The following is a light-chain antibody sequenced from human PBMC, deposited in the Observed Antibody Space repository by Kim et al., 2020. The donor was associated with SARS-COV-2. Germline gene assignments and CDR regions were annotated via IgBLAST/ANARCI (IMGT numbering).Light chain of an antibody. J-gene: IGKJ4*01. V-gene: IGKV3-11*01. CDR1: QSVSSY. CDR2: DAS. Sequence: SLSPGERATLSCRASQSVSSYLAWYQQKPGQAPSLLIYDASNRATGIPARFSGSGSGTDFTLTISSLEPEDFAVYYCQQRSNWLTFGGGTKVDIK. CDR3: QQRSNWLT.